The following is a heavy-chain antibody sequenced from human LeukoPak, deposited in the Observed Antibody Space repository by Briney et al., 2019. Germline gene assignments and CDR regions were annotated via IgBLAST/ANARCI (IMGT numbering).Heavy chain of an antibody. D-gene: IGHD2-2*01. CDR2: ISAYNGNT. V-gene: IGHV1-18*01. J-gene: IGHJ4*02. Sequence: GASVKVSCKASGYTFTSYGISWVRQAPGQGLEWMGWISAYNGNTNYAQKLQGRVTITADESTSTAYMELSSLRSEDTAVYYCARGDSIVVVPAATDWGQGTLVTVSS. CDR1: GYTFTSYG. CDR3: ARGDSIVVVPAATD.